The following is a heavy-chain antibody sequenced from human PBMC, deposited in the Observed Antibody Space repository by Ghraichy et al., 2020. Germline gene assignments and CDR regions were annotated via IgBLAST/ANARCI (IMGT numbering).Heavy chain of an antibody. CDR1: GFTFGSYI. Sequence: GESLNISCAASGFTFGSYIMNWVRQAPGKGPEWVSAINDSGDRTYYADSVKGRFTISRDNSKNTLYLQMNSLRAEDTALYYCANLGGDAFDIWGQGTMVSVSS. D-gene: IGHD3-16*01. V-gene: IGHV3-23*01. CDR3: ANLGGDAFDI. J-gene: IGHJ3*02. CDR2: INDSGDRT.